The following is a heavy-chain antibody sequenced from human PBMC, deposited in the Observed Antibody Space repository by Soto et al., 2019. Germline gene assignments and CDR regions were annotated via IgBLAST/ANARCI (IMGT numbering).Heavy chain of an antibody. D-gene: IGHD4-17*01. CDR1: GYTFTGYY. Sequence: ASVKVSCKASGYTFTGYYMHWVRQAPGQGLEWMGWINPNSGGTNYAQKFQGWVTMTRDTSISTAYMELSRLRSDDTAVYYCARGLSPTTTVTTYFDYWGQGTLVTVSS. J-gene: IGHJ4*02. CDR2: INPNSGGT. CDR3: ARGLSPTTTVTTYFDY. V-gene: IGHV1-2*04.